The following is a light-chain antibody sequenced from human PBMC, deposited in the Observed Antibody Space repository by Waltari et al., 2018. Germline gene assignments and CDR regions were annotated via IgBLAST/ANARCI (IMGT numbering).Light chain of an antibody. Sequence: QAVVTQEPSLTVSPGGTVTLTCGSSAGAVTSGLYPYWFQQKPGQAPRTLIYDTSNKHSWTPARCSGSLLGGKAALTLSGAQPEDEAEYYCLISYSGVGVFGGGTKLTVL. CDR2: DTS. CDR3: LISYSGVGV. V-gene: IGLV7-46*01. J-gene: IGLJ3*02. CDR1: AGAVTSGLY.